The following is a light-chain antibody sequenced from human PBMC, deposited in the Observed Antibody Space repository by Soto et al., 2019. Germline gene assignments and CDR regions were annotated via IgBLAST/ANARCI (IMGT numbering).Light chain of an antibody. J-gene: IGKJ2*01. CDR1: QGISSA. V-gene: IGKV1-13*02. Sequence: AIQLTQSPSSLSASVGDRVTITCRASQGISSALAWYQQKPGKATKLLIYDASSLESGVPSRFIGSGSGTDFTLTISSLQPEDFATYYCQQFNSYPPTFGQGTKLEIK. CDR3: QQFNSYPPT. CDR2: DAS.